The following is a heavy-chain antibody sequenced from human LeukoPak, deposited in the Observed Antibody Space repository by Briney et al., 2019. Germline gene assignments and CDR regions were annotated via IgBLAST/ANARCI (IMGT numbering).Heavy chain of an antibody. CDR1: GFTFSSYA. CDR2: ISGSGGST. Sequence: QPGRSLRLSCAASGFTFSSYAMSWVRQAPGKGLEWVSAISGSGGSTYYADSVKGRFAVSRDNSKNTLYLQMNSLRAEDTAVYYCAKGPDGSGSYYMSSLLARDYYYGMDVWGQGTTVTVSS. D-gene: IGHD3-10*01. J-gene: IGHJ6*02. V-gene: IGHV3-23*01. CDR3: AKGPDGSGSYYMSSLLARDYYYGMDV.